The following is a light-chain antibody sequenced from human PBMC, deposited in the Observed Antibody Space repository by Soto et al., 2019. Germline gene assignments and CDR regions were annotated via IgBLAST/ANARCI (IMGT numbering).Light chain of an antibody. J-gene: IGLJ2*01. CDR2: GNN. V-gene: IGLV1-40*01. CDR1: SANIGAGYD. Sequence: QSVVTQPPSVSGAPGQRVTISWTGSSANIGAGYDVHWYQQFPGTAPKLLIYGNNNRPSGVTDRFSGSKSGTSASLAITGLQAEDEADYYCQSFDTRLNSVVFGGGTKVTVL. CDR3: QSFDTRLNSVV.